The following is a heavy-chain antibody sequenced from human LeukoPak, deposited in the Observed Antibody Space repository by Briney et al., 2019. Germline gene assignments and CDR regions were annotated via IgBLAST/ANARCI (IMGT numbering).Heavy chain of an antibody. CDR1: GYTFTGYY. Sequence: ASVKVSCKASGYTFTGYYMHWVRQAPGQGLEWMGWINPNSGDTNYAQKFQGRVAMTRDTSISTAYMELSRLRSDDTAVYYCARVSFNGRNDYWGQGTLVTVSS. CDR2: INPNSGDT. CDR3: ARVSFNGRNDY. J-gene: IGHJ4*02. V-gene: IGHV1-2*02.